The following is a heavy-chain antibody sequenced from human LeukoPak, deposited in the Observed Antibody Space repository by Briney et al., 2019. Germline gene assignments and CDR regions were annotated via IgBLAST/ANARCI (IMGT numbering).Heavy chain of an antibody. CDR3: AGSEWLPRSYFDY. CDR2: INPNSGGT. CDR1: GYTFTGYY. D-gene: IGHD3-3*01. V-gene: IGHV1-2*02. J-gene: IGHJ4*02. Sequence: GPSVKVSCKASGYTFTGYYMHWVRQAPGQGLEWMRWINPNSGGTNYAQKFQGRVTMTRDTSISTAYMELSRLRSDDTAVYYCAGSEWLPRSYFDYWGQGTLVTVSS.